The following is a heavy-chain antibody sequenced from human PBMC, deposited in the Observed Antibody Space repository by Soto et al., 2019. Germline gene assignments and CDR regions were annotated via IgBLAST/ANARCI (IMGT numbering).Heavy chain of an antibody. V-gene: IGHV4-4*07. CDR2: IYTSGST. CDR3: VRGIVVVPGNAFDI. J-gene: IGHJ3*02. CDR1: GGSISSYY. Sequence: SETLSLTCTVSGGSISSYYWSWIRQPAGKGLEWIGRIYTSGSTNYNPSLKSRVTMSVDTSKNQFSLKLSSVTAADTAVYYCVRGIVVVPGNAFDIWGQGTMVSV. D-gene: IGHD2-2*01.